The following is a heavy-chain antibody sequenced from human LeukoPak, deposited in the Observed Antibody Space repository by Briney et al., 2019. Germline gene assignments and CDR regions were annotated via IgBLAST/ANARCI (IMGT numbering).Heavy chain of an antibody. V-gene: IGHV3-30*03. J-gene: IGHJ4*02. D-gene: IGHD6-13*01. CDR1: GFTFSSYG. CDR3: ARAPIAAARGYYFDY. CDR2: ISYDGSNK. Sequence: SGGSLRLSCAASGFTFSSYGMHWVRQAPGKGLEWVAVISYDGSNKYYADSVKGRFTISRDNSKNTLYLQMNSLRAEDTAVYYCARAPIAAARGYYFDYWGQGTLVTVSS.